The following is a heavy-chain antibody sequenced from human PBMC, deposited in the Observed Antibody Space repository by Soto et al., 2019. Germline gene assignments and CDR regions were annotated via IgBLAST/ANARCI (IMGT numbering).Heavy chain of an antibody. V-gene: IGHV4-59*08. CDR3: ARHKPGIAVAGTRTYWYFDL. CDR2: IYYSGST. D-gene: IGHD6-19*01. Sequence: QVQLQESGPGLVKPSETLSLTCTVSGGSISSYYWSWIRQPPGKGLEWIGYIYYSGSTNYNPSLKGRVTKSVDTSKTQFSLKLSSVTAADTAVYYCARHKPGIAVAGTRTYWYFDLWGRGTLVTVSS. CDR1: GGSISSYY. J-gene: IGHJ2*01.